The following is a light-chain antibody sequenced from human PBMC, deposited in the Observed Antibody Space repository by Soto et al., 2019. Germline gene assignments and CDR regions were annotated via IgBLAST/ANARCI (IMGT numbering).Light chain of an antibody. Sequence: QAALTQQPSMSGAPGQKVTISCTGSSSNIGAGYDVHWYQQLPGTAPKLLIYGNSNRPSGVPDRFSGSKSGTSASLAITGLQAEDEADYYCQSYDSSLSGSDVFGTGTKVTVL. J-gene: IGLJ1*01. V-gene: IGLV1-40*01. CDR2: GNS. CDR1: SSNIGAGYD. CDR3: QSYDSSLSGSDV.